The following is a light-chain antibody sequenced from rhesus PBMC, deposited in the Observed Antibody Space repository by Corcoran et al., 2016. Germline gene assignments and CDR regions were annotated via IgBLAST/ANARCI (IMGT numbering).Light chain of an antibody. CDR1: QGISSY. CDR3: LQHNSYPWT. V-gene: IGKV1-28*01. J-gene: IGKJ1*01. Sequence: GDTVTITCRASQGISSYLNWFQQKPGKAPKLLIYAASSLESGVPSRFSGSGSGTEFTLPISSLQPEDFAAYYCLQHNSYPWTFGQGTKVEIK. CDR2: AAS.